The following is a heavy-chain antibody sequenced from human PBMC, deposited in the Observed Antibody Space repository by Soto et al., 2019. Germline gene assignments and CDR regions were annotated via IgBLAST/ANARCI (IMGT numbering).Heavy chain of an antibody. CDR3: ARDDYDILTGYRNGMDV. CDR1: GFTFSSYS. J-gene: IGHJ6*02. CDR2: ISSSSSYI. V-gene: IGHV3-21*01. Sequence: GGSLRLSCAASGFTFSSYSTNWVRQAPGKGLEWVSSISSSSSYIYYADSVKGRFTISRDNAKNSLYLQMNSLRAEDTAVYYCARDDYDILTGYRNGMDVWGQGTTVTVSS. D-gene: IGHD3-9*01.